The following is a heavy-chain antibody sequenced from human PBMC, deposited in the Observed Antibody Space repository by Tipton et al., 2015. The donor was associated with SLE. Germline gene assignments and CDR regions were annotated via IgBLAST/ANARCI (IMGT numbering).Heavy chain of an antibody. CDR2: ISDGGGT. D-gene: IGHD2-21*02. J-gene: IGHJ6*02. CDR3: ARGMVTWRGAILGVDV. Sequence: TLSLTCTVSGGSISNYYWSWIRQPPGKGLEWIGYISDGGGTNYNPSLKSRVTISVDPAKNQFSLKVTSVTAADTAVYYCARGMVTWRGAILGVDVWGQGTTVNVSS. V-gene: IGHV4-59*08. CDR1: GGSISNYY.